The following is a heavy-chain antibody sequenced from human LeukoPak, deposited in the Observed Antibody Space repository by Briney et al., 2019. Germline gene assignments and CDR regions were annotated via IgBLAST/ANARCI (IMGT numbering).Heavy chain of an antibody. CDR3: ASDVDSSGYYYGSFYDFVC. CDR1: GGTFSSYA. J-gene: IGHJ4*02. V-gene: IGHV1-69*04. Sequence: SVKVSCKASGGTFSSYAISWVRQAPGQGLEWMGRIIPILGIANYAQKFQGRVTITADKSTSTAYMELSSLRSEDTAVYYCASDVDSSGYYYGSFYDFVCWVRGTLVTVSS. D-gene: IGHD3-22*01. CDR2: IIPILGIA.